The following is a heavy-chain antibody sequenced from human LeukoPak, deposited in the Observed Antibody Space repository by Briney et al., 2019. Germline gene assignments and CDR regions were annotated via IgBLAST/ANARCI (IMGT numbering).Heavy chain of an antibody. D-gene: IGHD6-13*01. CDR3: ARAGSSWYQDAFDI. Sequence: SETLSLTCNVSGGSIRSYYWSWIRQPPGKGLEWIGYIYYSGSTKYNPSVKSRVTISVDTSKNQFSLKLSSVTAADTAVYYCARAGSSWYQDAFDIWGQGTMVTVSS. CDR2: IYYSGST. CDR1: GGSIRSYY. J-gene: IGHJ3*02. V-gene: IGHV4-59*12.